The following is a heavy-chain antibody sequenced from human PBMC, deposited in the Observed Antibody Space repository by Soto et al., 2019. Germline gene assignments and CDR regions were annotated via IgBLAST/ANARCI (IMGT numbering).Heavy chain of an antibody. J-gene: IGHJ4*02. CDR2: VYSGGNT. CDR1: GFTVNNNY. Sequence: PGGSLRLSFAVSGFTVNNNYMIWVRQAPGKGVEWVSVVYSGGNTGYAESVRGRVTVSRDKSKNTLKLQMNSLRAEDTAIYYCTRDSSYYGAGRGVLDYWGQGTPVPVSS. CDR3: TRDSSYYGAGRGVLDY. D-gene: IGHD3-10*01. V-gene: IGHV3-66*01.